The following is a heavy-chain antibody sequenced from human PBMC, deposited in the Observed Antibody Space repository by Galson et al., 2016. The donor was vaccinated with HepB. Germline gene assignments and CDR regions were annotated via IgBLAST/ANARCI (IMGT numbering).Heavy chain of an antibody. CDR1: GDSISSSTYY. CDR2: IHYSGTT. CDR3: ARHPIYYDSTGRHNYFDP. V-gene: IGHV4-39*01. D-gene: IGHD3-22*01. J-gene: IGHJ5*02. Sequence: SETLSLTCTVYGDSISSSTYYWGWIRQPPGKGLQWIGSIHYSGTTYYNPSLKSRVTISVDTSNNQLSLRLSSVTAADTAVFYCARHPIYYDSTGRHNYFDPWGQGTLVTVSS.